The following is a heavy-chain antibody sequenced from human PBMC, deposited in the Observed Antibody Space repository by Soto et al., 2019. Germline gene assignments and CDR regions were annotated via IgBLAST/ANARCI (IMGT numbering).Heavy chain of an antibody. CDR2: INHSGST. V-gene: IGHV4-34*01. J-gene: IGHJ5*02. Sequence: SETLSLTCAVYGGSFSGYYWSWIRQPPGKGLEWIGEINHSGSTNYNPSLKSRVTISVDTSKNQFSLKLSSVTAADTAVYYCARDPLGYCSGGSCYIGWFDPWGQGTLVTVSS. CDR1: GGSFSGYY. CDR3: ARDPLGYCSGGSCYIGWFDP. D-gene: IGHD2-15*01.